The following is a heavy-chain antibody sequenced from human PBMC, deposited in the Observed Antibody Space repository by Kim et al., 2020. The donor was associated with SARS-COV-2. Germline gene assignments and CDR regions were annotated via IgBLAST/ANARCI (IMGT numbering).Heavy chain of an antibody. J-gene: IGHJ5*02. Sequence: GGSLRLSCAASGFTFSSYGMHWVRQAPGKGLEWVAVISYDGSNKYYADSVKGRFTISRDNSKNTLYLQMNSLRAEDTAVYYCAKDRGGMPWFDPWGQGTLVTLSS. CDR1: GFTFSSYG. D-gene: IGHD3-16*01. CDR3: AKDRGGMPWFDP. V-gene: IGHV3-30*18. CDR2: ISYDGSNK.